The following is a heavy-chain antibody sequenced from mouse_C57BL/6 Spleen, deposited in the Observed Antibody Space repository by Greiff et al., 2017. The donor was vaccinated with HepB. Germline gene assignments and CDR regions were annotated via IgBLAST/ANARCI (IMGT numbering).Heavy chain of an antibody. V-gene: IGHV5-9-1*02. Sequence: EVKLVESGEGLVKPGGSLKLSCAASGFTFSSYAMSWVRQTPEKRLEWVAYISSGGDYIYYADNVKGRFTISRDNARNTLYLQISSLKSEDTAMYYCTRGYYGSDGGAMDYWGQGTSVTVSS. CDR3: TRGYYGSDGGAMDY. CDR1: GFTFSSYA. CDR2: ISSGGDYI. D-gene: IGHD1-1*01. J-gene: IGHJ4*01.